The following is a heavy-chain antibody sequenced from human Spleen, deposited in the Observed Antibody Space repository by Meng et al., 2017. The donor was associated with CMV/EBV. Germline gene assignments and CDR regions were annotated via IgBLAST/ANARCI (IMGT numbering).Heavy chain of an antibody. CDR3: APIRLGRFTFGRPGGYFDY. J-gene: IGHJ4*02. Sequence: SGPTLVKPTETLTLTCTFSGFSLSTSGMRVSWIRQPPGKALEWLARIDWDDDKFYSPSLKISLTISKDTSKSQVVLTMNNMDPVDTATYYCAPIRLGRFTFGRPGGYFDYWGQGTLVTVSS. D-gene: IGHD3-16*01. CDR2: IDWDDDK. V-gene: IGHV2-70D*14. CDR1: GFSLSTSGMR.